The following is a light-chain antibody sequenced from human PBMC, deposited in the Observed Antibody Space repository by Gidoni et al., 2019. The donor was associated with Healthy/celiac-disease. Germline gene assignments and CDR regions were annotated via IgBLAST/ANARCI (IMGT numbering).Light chain of an antibody. Sequence: DIQMTQSPSSLSASVGDRVTITCRASQSISSYLNWYQQMPGKAPKLLIYAASSLQSGVPSRFSGSGSGTDFTLSISSLQPEDFATYYCQQSYSTLTFGGGTKVEIK. CDR3: QQSYSTLT. CDR2: AAS. CDR1: QSISSY. J-gene: IGKJ4*01. V-gene: IGKV1-39*01.